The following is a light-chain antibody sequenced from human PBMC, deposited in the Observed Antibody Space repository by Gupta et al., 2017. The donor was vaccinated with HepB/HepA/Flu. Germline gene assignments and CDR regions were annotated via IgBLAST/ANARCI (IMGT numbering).Light chain of an antibody. J-gene: IGKJ2*01. CDR2: AAS. CDR1: QSVSSH. Sequence: IRTTQSPATLSVSPGERATLSCRASQSVSSHLAWDQQKPGQAPRLLIYAASTRDTGITARFRGTGSEIEFTLTISSRQYEDFAVYYCQQHSNWPPYTFGQGTKLEIK. CDR3: QQHSNWPPYT. V-gene: IGKV3-15*01.